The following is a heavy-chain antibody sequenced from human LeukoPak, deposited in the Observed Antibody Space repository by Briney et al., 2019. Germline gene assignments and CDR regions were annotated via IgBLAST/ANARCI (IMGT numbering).Heavy chain of an antibody. CDR1: GFTFSSYW. Sequence: PGGSLRLSCAASGFTFSSYWMDWVRQAPGKGLEWVGFIRSKAYGGTTEYAASVKGRFTISRDDSKSIAYLQMNSLKTEDTAVYYCTRERFEYGDYADYWGQGTLVTVSS. CDR3: TRERFEYGDYADY. V-gene: IGHV3-49*04. J-gene: IGHJ4*02. CDR2: IRSKAYGGTT. D-gene: IGHD4-17*01.